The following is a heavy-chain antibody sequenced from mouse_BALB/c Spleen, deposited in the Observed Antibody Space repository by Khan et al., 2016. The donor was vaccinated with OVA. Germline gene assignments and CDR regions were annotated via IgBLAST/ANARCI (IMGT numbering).Heavy chain of an antibody. CDR2: IWSDGST. V-gene: IGHV2-6-1*01. Sequence: VQLQESGPGLVAPSQSLSITCTLSGFSLTNYGVHWVRQPPGKGLEWLVVIWSDGSTTYNSALKSRLTISKDNSTSQVLLKLNSLQTDDTAVYLCARQPYYHYNIMDYWGQGTSVTVSS. J-gene: IGHJ4*01. CDR1: GFSLTNYG. D-gene: IGHD2-10*01. CDR3: ARQPYYHYNIMDY.